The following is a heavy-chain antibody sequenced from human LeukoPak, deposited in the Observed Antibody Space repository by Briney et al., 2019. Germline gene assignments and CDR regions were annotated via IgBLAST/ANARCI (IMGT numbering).Heavy chain of an antibody. CDR2: ISGSGGST. V-gene: IGHV3-23*01. Sequence: GGSLRLFCAASGFTFNSYAMSWVRQAPGKGLEWVSGISGSGGSTYYADSVKGRFTISRDNSKNTLYLQMNSLRAEDTAVYYCAKCTSYQFPDYWGQGTLVTVSS. D-gene: IGHD2-2*01. CDR3: AKCTSYQFPDY. J-gene: IGHJ4*02. CDR1: GFTFNSYA.